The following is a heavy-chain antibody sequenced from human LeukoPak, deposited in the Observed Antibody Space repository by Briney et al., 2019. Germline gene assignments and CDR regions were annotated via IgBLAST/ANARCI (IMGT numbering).Heavy chain of an antibody. CDR1: GFTFSSYS. Sequence: PGGSLRLSCAASGFTFSSYSMNWVRQAPGKGLEWVSSISSSSSYIYYADSVKGRFTISRDNAKNSLYLQMNSLRAEDTAVYYCARSGRRELLRTYFDYWGQGTLVTVSS. V-gene: IGHV3-21*01. D-gene: IGHD1-7*01. CDR2: ISSSSSYI. J-gene: IGHJ4*02. CDR3: ARSGRRELLRTYFDY.